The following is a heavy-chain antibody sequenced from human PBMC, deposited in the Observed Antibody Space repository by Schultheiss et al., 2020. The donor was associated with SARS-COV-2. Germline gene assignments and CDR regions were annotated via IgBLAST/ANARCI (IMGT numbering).Heavy chain of an antibody. CDR2: IYHSGST. V-gene: IGHV4-4*02. D-gene: IGHD3-22*01. J-gene: IGHJ3*02. CDR3: ATSTGRDSSGYYYVSDAFDT. CDR1: GGSISSSKW. Sequence: SETLSLTCAVSGGSISSSKWWSWVRQPPGKGLEWIGEIYHSGSTNYNPSLKSRVTISVDKSKNQFSLKLSSVTAADTAVYYCATSTGRDSSGYYYVSDAFDTWGQGTMATVAS.